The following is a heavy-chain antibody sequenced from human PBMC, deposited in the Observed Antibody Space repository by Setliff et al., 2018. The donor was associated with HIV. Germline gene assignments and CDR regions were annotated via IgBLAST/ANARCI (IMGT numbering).Heavy chain of an antibody. V-gene: IGHV4-38-2*01. J-gene: IGHJ4*02. D-gene: IGHD6-13*01. Sequence: SETLSLTCRVSGYFINIGHYCGWLRQSPGKGLEWIGTIYHSGSTYYNPSLKSRVTISVDTSKNQFSLKLSSVTAADTAVYYCASRSIAAAGTGGTRVGSYDPIDYWGQGTLVTVSS. CDR2: IYHSGST. CDR3: ASRSIAAAGTGGTRVGSYDPIDY. CDR1: GYFINIGHY.